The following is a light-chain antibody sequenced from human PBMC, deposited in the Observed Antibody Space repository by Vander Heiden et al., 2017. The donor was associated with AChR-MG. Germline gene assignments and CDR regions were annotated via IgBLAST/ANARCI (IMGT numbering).Light chain of an antibody. V-gene: IGLV3-1*01. CDR3: QAWDNTVV. CDR1: NLGAKH. CDR2: EDR. Sequence: YELTQVPSVSVSPGQTVTITCSGDNLGAKHVCWYQQKTGQSPVLVMYEDRKRPSGIPERFSGSNSGNTAALTISGAQAMDEADYYCQAWDNTVVFGGGTKLTVL. J-gene: IGLJ2*01.